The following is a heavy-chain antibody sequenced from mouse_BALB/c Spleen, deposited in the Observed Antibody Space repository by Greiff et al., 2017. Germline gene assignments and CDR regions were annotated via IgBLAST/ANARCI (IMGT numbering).Heavy chain of an antibody. J-gene: IGHJ1*01. CDR2: ISSGGSYT. V-gene: IGHV5-9-4*01. D-gene: IGHD4-1*01. CDR3: ARTGTSWYFDV. CDR1: GFTFSSYA. Sequence: EVQVVESGGGLVKPGGSLKLSCAASGFTFSSYAMSWVRQSPEKRLEWVAEISSGGSYTYYPDTVTGRFTISRDNAKNTLYLEMSSLRSEDTAMYYCARTGTSWYFDVWGAGTTVTVSS.